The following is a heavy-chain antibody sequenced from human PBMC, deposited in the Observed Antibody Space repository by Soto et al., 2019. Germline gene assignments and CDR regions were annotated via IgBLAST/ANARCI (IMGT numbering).Heavy chain of an antibody. CDR1: GFTFSSYS. V-gene: IGHV3-48*02. J-gene: IGHJ6*02. D-gene: IGHD5-12*01. CDR2: ISSSSSTI. CDR3: ARDLGGRDGYNYWYYYYGMDV. Sequence: RLSCAASGFTFSSYSMNWVRQAPGKGLEWVSYISSSSSTIYYADSVKGRFTISRDNAKNSLYLQMNSLRDEDTAVYYCARDLGGRDGYNYWYYYYGMDVWGQGTTVTVSS.